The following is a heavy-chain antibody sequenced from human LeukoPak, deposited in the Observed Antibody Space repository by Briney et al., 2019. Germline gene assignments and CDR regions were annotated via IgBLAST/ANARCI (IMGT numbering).Heavy chain of an antibody. J-gene: IGHJ4*02. CDR2: ISWNSGSI. V-gene: IGHV3-9*01. CDR3: VKQQSGYEINFDY. D-gene: IGHD5-12*01. Sequence: GRSLRLSCAASGFTFDDYAMHWVRQAPGKGLEWVSGISWNSGSIGYADSVKGRFTISRDNAKNSLYLQMNSLRAEDTALYYCVKQQSGYEINFDYWGQGTLVTVSS. CDR1: GFTFDDYA.